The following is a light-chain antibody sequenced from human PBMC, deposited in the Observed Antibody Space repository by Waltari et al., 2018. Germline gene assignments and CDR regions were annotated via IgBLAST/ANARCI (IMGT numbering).Light chain of an antibody. Sequence: DIQMTQSPSSLSASVGDRVTITCRASHYISSLLSWYQQKPGKAPMLLIYDASILQSEVPSRFSGSGSGTDFTLSINSLQPEDFATYYCQQSYTTPLTFGGGTKVDIK. V-gene: IGKV1-39*01. CDR1: HYISSL. CDR2: DAS. J-gene: IGKJ4*01. CDR3: QQSYTTPLT.